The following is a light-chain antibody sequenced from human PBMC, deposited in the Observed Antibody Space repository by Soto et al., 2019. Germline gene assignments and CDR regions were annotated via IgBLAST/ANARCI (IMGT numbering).Light chain of an antibody. CDR1: DSVSSSY. CDR2: CAS. Sequence: ENVFTQSAATHSLSPVERATLSCRASDSVSSSYLALYQQRRGQAPRRLICCASSRATGIAGRFSVMRCVTDFTLTLSRMEPEHFPVYCCKNHGSSPLAFGGGTKVAI. CDR3: KNHGSSPLA. J-gene: IGKJ4*01. V-gene: IGKV3-20*01.